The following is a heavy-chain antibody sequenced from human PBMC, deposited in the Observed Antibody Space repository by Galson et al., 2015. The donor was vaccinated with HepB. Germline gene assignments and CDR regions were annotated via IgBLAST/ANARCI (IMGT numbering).Heavy chain of an antibody. J-gene: IGHJ4*02. Sequence: SLRLSCAASGFTVSSNYMSWVRQAPGKGLEWVSVIYSGGSTYYADSVKGRFTISRDNSKNRLYLQMNSLRAEDTAVYYCARSSSSWYCYFHYWGQGTLVPVSS. CDR1: GFTVSSNY. CDR2: IYSGGST. V-gene: IGHV3-66*01. CDR3: ARSSSSWYCYFHY. D-gene: IGHD6-13*01.